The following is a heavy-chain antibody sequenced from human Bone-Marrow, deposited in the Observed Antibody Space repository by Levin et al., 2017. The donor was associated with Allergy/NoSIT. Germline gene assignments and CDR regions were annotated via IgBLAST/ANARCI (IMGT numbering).Heavy chain of an antibody. CDR3: AGYDTSGYHSPFDY. CDR2: ISGSGSNT. CDR1: GLIFSNYA. V-gene: IGHV3-23*01. J-gene: IGHJ4*02. Sequence: GGSLRLSCAASGLIFSNYAMNWVRQAPGKGLEWVSQISGSGSNTHYADSVRGGFTFSRDNSNNTVYLQMNSRRADDTAVYYCAGYDTSGYHSPFDYWGQGTLVTVSS. D-gene: IGHD3-22*01.